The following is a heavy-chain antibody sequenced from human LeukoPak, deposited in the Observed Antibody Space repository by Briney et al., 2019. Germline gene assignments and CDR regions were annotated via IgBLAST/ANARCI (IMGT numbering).Heavy chain of an antibody. Sequence: GGSLRLSCAASGFTFSSYWMSWVRQAPGKGLEWVANIKQDGSEKYYVDSVKGRFTISRDNAKNSLYLQMNSLRAEDTAVYYCTRGGNSGSPGYWGQGTLVTVSS. D-gene: IGHD1-26*01. J-gene: IGHJ4*02. CDR2: IKQDGSEK. CDR1: GFTFSSYW. V-gene: IGHV3-7*01. CDR3: TRGGNSGSPGY.